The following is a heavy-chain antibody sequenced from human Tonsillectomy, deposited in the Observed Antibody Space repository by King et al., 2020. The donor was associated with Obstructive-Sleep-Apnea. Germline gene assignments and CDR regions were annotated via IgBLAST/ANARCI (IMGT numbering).Heavy chain of an antibody. CDR2: IFYDGREK. Sequence: VQLVESGGGVVQPGRSLRLSCAASGFTFSNYGMHWVRQAPGKGLEWVAVIFYDGREKYYGHSVKGRFTISRDNSKNTVYLQMDSLTAEDTAEYYCARDRGSGTAYYFDSWGQGTLVTVSS. V-gene: IGHV3-30*03. CDR1: GFTFSNYG. CDR3: ARDRGSGTAYYFDS. D-gene: IGHD3-10*01. J-gene: IGHJ5*01.